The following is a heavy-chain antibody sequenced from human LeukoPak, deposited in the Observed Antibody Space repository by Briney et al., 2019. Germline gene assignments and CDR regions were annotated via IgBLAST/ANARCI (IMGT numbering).Heavy chain of an antibody. CDR3: AAAKDYDYVWGSYRPPGDY. J-gene: IGHJ4*02. CDR2: ISYDGSNK. CDR1: GFTFRNYA. D-gene: IGHD3-16*02. V-gene: IGHV3-30*03. Sequence: PSGGSLRLSCAASGFTFRNYAMNWVRQAPGKGLEWVAVISYDGSNKYYADSVKGRFTISRDNSKNTLYLQMNSLRAEDTAVYYCAAAKDYDYVWGSYRPPGDYWGQGTLVTVSS.